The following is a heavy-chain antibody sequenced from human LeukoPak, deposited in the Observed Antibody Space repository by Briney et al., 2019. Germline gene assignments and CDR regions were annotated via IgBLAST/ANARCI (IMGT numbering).Heavy chain of an antibody. V-gene: IGHV4-59*08. CDR3: ARHVGYSYGFSHFDY. J-gene: IGHJ4*02. CDR1: GGSISSYY. D-gene: IGHD5-18*01. CDR2: IYYSGST. Sequence: SETLSLTCTVSGGSISSYYWSWIRQPPGKGLEWIGYIYYSGSTNYNPSLKSRVTISVDTSKNQFSLKLSSVTAADTAVYYCARHVGYSYGFSHFDYWGQGTLVTVSS.